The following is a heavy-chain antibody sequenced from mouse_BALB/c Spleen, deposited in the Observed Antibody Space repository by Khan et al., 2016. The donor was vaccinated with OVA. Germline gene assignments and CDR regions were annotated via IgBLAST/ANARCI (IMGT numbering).Heavy chain of an antibody. CDR3: ARQPYYHYYIMDY. CDR2: IWSDGST. CDR1: GFSLTNYG. V-gene: IGHV2-6-1*01. Sequence: QIQLVQPGPGLVAPSQSLSITCTISGFSLTNYGIHWVRQPPGKGLEWLVVIWSDGSTTYNSALKSRLSISKDNSKSQVFLKMNSLQTDDAAMYYCARQPYYHYYIMDYWGQGTSVTVSS. J-gene: IGHJ4*01. D-gene: IGHD2-10*01.